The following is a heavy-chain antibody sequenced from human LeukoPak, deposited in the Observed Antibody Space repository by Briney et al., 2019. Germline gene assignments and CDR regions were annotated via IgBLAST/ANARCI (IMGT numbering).Heavy chain of an antibody. Sequence: ASVKVSCKASGYTFTSYDINWVRQAPGQGLEWMGWMNPNSGNTGYAQKFQGRVTMTRNTSISTAYMELSSLRSEDTAVYYCARGGGDFWSGYYPSNWFDPWGQGTLVTVSS. D-gene: IGHD3-3*01. J-gene: IGHJ5*02. V-gene: IGHV1-8*01. CDR1: GYTFTSYD. CDR2: MNPNSGNT. CDR3: ARGGGDFWSGYYPSNWFDP.